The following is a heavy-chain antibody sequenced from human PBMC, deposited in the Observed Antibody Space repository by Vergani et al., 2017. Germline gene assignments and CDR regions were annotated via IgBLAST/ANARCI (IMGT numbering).Heavy chain of an antibody. CDR3: AREYSSRNRCFDY. D-gene: IGHD1-14*01. J-gene: IGHJ4*02. V-gene: IGHV4-61*02. CDR1: GGSISSGSYY. Sequence: QVQLQESGPGLVKPSQTLSLTCTVSGGSISSGSYYWSWIRQPAGKGLEWIGRIYTSGSTNYNPSLKSRVTISVDTSKNQFSLKLSSVTAADTAVYYCAREYSSRNRCFDYWGQGTLVTVSS. CDR2: IYTSGST.